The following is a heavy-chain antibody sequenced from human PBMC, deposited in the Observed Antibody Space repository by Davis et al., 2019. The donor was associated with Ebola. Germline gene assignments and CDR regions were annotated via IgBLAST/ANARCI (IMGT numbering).Heavy chain of an antibody. V-gene: IGHV3-9*01. CDR3: ATNAVPYAFDF. CDR2: ISWNSGSI. Sequence: PGGSLRLSCAASGFTFDDYAMHWVRQAPGKGLEWVSGISWNSGSIGYADSVKGRFTISRDNADNSLYLQMNSLRAEDTAVYYCATNAVPYAFDFWGPGTMVTVSS. J-gene: IGHJ3*01. CDR1: GFTFDDYA.